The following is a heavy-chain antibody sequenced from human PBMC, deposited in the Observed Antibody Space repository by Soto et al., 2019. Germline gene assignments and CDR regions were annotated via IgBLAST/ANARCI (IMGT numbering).Heavy chain of an antibody. D-gene: IGHD2-2*01. CDR1: GGTFSSYT. CDR3: ARSTDCSSTSCVAH. V-gene: IGHV1-69*02. Sequence: SVKVSCKASGGTFSSYTISWVRQAPGQGLEWMGRIIPILGIANYAQKFQGRVTITADKSTSTAYMELSSLRSEDTAVYYCARSTDCSSTSCVAHWGQGTLVTVSS. J-gene: IGHJ1*01. CDR2: IIPILGIA.